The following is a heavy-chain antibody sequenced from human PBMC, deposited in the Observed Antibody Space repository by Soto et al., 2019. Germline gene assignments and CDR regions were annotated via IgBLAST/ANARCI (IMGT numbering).Heavy chain of an antibody. D-gene: IGHD3-10*01. V-gene: IGHV3-23*01. CDR1: GFTFSSYA. CDR3: ATDHAGRGGWFGESFIDY. CDR2: ISGRGGST. J-gene: IGHJ4*02. Sequence: EVQLLESGGGLVQPGGSLRLSCAASGFTFSSYAMSWVRQAPGKGLEWVSAISGRGGSTYYADSVKGRFTISRDNSKNTLYLKRSSLRAADTAVYYCATDHAGRGGWFGESFIDYGDQGTLVTVSS.